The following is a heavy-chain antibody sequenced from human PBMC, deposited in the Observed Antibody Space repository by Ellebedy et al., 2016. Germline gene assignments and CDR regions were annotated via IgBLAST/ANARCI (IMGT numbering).Heavy chain of an antibody. CDR2: IDPDGSST. V-gene: IGHV3-74*01. Sequence: GESLKISCAASGFTFSSYWMYWVRQAPGKGLVWVTRIDPDGSSTSYADSVKGRFTISRDNSKNTLYLQMNSLRAEDTAVYHCARYNWNSGHYWGQGTLITVSS. CDR1: GFTFSSYW. CDR3: ARYNWNSGHY. J-gene: IGHJ4*01. D-gene: IGHD1-20*01.